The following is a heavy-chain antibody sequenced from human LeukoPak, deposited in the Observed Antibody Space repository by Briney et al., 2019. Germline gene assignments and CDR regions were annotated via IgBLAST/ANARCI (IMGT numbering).Heavy chain of an antibody. CDR2: IYYSGST. CDR1: GGSISSSSYY. V-gene: IGHV4-39*02. J-gene: IGHJ3*02. D-gene: IGHD3-22*01. CDR3: ARANYYDTIGYSRGAFDI. Sequence: PSETLSLTCTVSGGSISSSSYYWGWIRQPPGNGLEWIGSIYYSGSTYYNPFLKSRVTISVGTSKNHFSLKLSSVTAADTALYYCARANYYDTIGYSRGAFDIWGQGTMVTVSS.